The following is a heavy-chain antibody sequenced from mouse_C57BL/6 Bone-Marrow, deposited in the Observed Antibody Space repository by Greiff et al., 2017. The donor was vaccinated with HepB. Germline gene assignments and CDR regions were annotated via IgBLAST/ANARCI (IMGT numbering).Heavy chain of an antibody. J-gene: IGHJ4*01. V-gene: IGHV5-4*01. Sequence: EVQVVESGGGLVKPGGSLKLSCAASGFTFRSYALSWVRQTPEKRLEWVATISDGGSYTYYPDNVKGRFTISRDNAKNNLYLQMSHLKSEDTAMYYCARDPLYDYAPMDYWGQGTSVTVSS. CDR1: GFTFRSYA. D-gene: IGHD2-4*01. CDR2: ISDGGSYT. CDR3: ARDPLYDYAPMDY.